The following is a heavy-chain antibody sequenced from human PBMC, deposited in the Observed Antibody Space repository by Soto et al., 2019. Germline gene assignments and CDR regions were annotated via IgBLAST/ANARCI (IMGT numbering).Heavy chain of an antibody. CDR2: LYSGGGTT. CDR1: GFDMVNYA. Sequence: EVQLLESGGGLVQPRGSLRLSCVGSGFDMVNYAMTWVRQAPGKGLEWVSLLYSGGGTTHSADSVEVRVTVSRDHSKNTTSLHKSSQRYEDTAVYYCARTISHYYFDSWGQGTLVTVSS. V-gene: IGHV3-23*03. CDR3: ARTISHYYFDS. J-gene: IGHJ4*02. D-gene: IGHD2-21*02.